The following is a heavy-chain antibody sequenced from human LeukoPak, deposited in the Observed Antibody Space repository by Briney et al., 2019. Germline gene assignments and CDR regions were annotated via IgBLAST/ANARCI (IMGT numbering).Heavy chain of an antibody. CDR2: ISYDGSNK. V-gene: IGHV3-30-3*01. CDR1: GFTFSSYA. J-gene: IGHJ4*02. Sequence: GGSLRLSCAAAGFTFSSYAMHWVRQAPGKGLEWVAVISYDGSNKYYADPVKGRFTISRDNSKNTLYLQMNSLRAEDTAVYYCARLSLTVTQHWGQGTLVTVSS. D-gene: IGHD4-17*01. CDR3: ARLSLTVTQH.